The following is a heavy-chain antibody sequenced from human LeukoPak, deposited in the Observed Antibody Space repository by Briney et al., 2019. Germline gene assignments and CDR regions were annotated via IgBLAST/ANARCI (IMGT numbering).Heavy chain of an antibody. V-gene: IGHV4-34*01. CDR1: GGSFSGCY. J-gene: IGHJ4*02. D-gene: IGHD3-22*01. CDR3: ARGQKYYYDSSGYGPNDY. CDR2: TNHSENS. Sequence: ASETLTLICTVYGGSFSGCYWSGMRQPPEKGREWGVETNHSENSKYNPSRKSRVTILIDTSKKQFALKESYVNDGDTAVFYCARGQKYYYDSSGYGPNDYWCQGTLVIVAS.